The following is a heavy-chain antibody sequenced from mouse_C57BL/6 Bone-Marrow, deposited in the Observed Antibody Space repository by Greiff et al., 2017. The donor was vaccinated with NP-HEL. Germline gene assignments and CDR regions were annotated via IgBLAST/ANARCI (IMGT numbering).Heavy chain of an antibody. D-gene: IGHD2-2*01. J-gene: IGHJ3*01. CDR1: GFTFSDAW. V-gene: IGHV6-6*01. CDR3: TMPLYGYDGAFSPWFAY. CDR2: IRNKANNHAT. Sequence: EVMLVESGGGLVQPGGSMKLSCAASGFTFSDAWMDWVRQSPEKGLEWVAEIRNKANNHATYYAESVKGRFTIARDDSKSSVYLQMNSLRAEDTGIYYCTMPLYGYDGAFSPWFAYWGQGTLVTVSA.